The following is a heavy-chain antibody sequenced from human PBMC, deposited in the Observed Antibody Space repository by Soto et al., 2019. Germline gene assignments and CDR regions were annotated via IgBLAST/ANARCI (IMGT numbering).Heavy chain of an antibody. CDR2: SNEGSGNT. D-gene: IGHD3-3*02. V-gene: IGHV1-3*01. J-gene: IGHJ4*02. CDR1: GYSFKNYA. CDR3: ARDDRTISGAVTLDY. Sequence: QVQLVQSGPEVKRPGASVRISCRTAGYSFKNYAIHWVRQAHGKKLEWMGWSNEGSGNTRYSHKVQGRMSIARDTSESTSYLDLRSLTSEDTAVYFCARDDRTISGAVTLDYWGPGTLVTVSS.